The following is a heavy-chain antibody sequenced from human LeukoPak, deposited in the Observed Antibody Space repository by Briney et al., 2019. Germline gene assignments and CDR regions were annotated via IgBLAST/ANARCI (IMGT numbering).Heavy chain of an antibody. V-gene: IGHV3-23*01. D-gene: IGHD3-10*01. CDR3: AKSAMVRGVPPYYFDY. J-gene: IGHJ4*02. CDR2: ISGSGGST. Sequence: GGSLRLSCAASGFTFSSYAMSWVRQAPGKGLEWVSAISGSGGSTYYADSVKGRFTISRDNSKNTLYLQMNSLRAEDTAVYYCAKSAMVRGVPPYYFDYWGQGTLVTVSS. CDR1: GFTFSSYA.